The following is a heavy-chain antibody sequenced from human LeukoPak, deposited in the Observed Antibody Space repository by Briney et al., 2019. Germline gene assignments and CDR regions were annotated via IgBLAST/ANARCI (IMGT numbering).Heavy chain of an antibody. V-gene: IGHV4-4*07. CDR2: IYTSGST. Sequence: PSETLSLTCTVSGGSISSYYWSWIRQPAGKGLEWIGRIYTSGSTNYNPSLKSRVTMSVDTSKNQFSLKLSSVTAADTAVYYCARVPQQWLVPDWYFDLWGRGTLVTVSS. CDR3: ARVPQQWLVPDWYFDL. D-gene: IGHD6-19*01. CDR1: GGSISSYY. J-gene: IGHJ2*01.